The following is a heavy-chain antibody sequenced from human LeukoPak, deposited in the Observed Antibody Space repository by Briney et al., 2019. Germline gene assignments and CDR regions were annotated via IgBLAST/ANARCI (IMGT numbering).Heavy chain of an antibody. V-gene: IGHV3-11*05. CDR2: ISSSSSYT. CDR1: GFTLSGYY. J-gene: IGHJ4*02. Sequence: GGSLRLSCVSSGFTLSGYYMSWIRQAPGKGLEWVSYISSSSSYTNYADSVKGRFTISRDNAKNSLYLQMNSLRAEDTAVYYCAREKDYDILTGIDYWGQGTLVTVSS. CDR3: AREKDYDILTGIDY. D-gene: IGHD3-9*01.